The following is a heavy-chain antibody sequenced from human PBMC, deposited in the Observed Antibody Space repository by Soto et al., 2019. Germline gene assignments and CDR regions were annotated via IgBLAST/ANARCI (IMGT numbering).Heavy chain of an antibody. J-gene: IGHJ4*02. CDR2: MNANSANT. Sequence: QVHLVQSGAEVKKPGSSVRVSCKASGGTFTDYDIIWVRQATGQGLEWMGWMNANSANTGYARKFQGRVTMTWDSSISTGYMELSSLRSEDTAVYYCARGYYDSSGYYPTDYWGQGTLVTVSS. V-gene: IGHV1-8*01. CDR3: ARGYYDSSGYYPTDY. CDR1: GGTFTDYD. D-gene: IGHD3-22*01.